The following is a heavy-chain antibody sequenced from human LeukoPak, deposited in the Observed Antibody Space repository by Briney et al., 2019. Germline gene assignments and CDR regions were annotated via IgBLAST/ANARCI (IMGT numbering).Heavy chain of an antibody. J-gene: IGHJ6*04. CDR1: GGTFSSYA. CDR3: ARDGSIWHESYYDYGIDV. V-gene: IGHV1-69*13. Sequence: ASVKVSCKASGGTFSSYAISWVRQAPGQGPEWMGGIIPIFGTANYAQKFQGRVTITADESTTTANTELSSLRSEGTAVYYCARDGSIWHESYYDYGIDVWGKGATVTVSS. D-gene: IGHD6-13*01. CDR2: IIPIFGTA.